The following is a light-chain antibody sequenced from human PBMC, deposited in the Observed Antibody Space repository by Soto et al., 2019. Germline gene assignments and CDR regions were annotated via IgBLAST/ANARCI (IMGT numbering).Light chain of an antibody. CDR2: DAS. CDR1: QSVRSN. Sequence: EIVLTQSPATLSVSPGERATLSCRASQSVRSNLAWYQKKPGQAPRLLIFDASTRATNIPARFSGSGSGTEFTLTISSLQSEDFAVYYCQQYSNWPPLTFGGGTKVEIK. J-gene: IGKJ4*01. CDR3: QQYSNWPPLT. V-gene: IGKV3-15*01.